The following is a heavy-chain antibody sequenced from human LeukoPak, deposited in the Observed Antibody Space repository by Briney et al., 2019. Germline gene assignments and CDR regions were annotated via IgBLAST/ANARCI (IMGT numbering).Heavy chain of an antibody. CDR2: ISISTIYI. V-gene: IGHV3-21*01. J-gene: IGHJ4*02. Sequence: GGALRLSRAASRFIFSGYGMNWVRQAPGKGLECVSPISISTIYILYADSLKGRFTISRDNATNSLYLPMNSLRAAETALYFSAKDVGYNRAWYPGFWGQGTLVTVSS. CDR1: RFIFSGYG. D-gene: IGHD6-19*01. CDR3: AKDVGYNRAWYPGF.